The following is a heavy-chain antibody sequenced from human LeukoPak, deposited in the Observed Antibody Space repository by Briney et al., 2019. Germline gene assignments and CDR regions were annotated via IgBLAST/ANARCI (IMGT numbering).Heavy chain of an antibody. V-gene: IGHV4-4*09. CDR1: GGSIIGYY. J-gene: IGHJ3*02. CDR2: IYTSGST. CDR3: ARQSCSSTSCPHRNAFDI. D-gene: IGHD2-2*01. Sequence: PSETLSLTCTVSGGSIIGYYWTWIRQPPGKGLEWIGYIYTSGSTNYNPSLKSRVTISVDMSKNQFSLQLSSVTAADTAVYYCARQSCSSTSCPHRNAFDIWGQGTMVTVSP.